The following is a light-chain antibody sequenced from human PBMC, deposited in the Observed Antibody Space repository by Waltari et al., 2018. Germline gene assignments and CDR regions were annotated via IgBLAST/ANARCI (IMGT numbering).Light chain of an antibody. CDR2: MSD. J-gene: IGLJ1*01. Sequence: QSVLTQPPSASGNPGQRVTISCSGRRSNIGTNSVYWYQHLPGTAPKLLIYMSDQRPSGVPDRFFGSKSGTSASLAISGLRSEDEADYYCAAWDDSLSGFYVFGTGTKVTVL. CDR3: AAWDDSLSGFYV. CDR1: RSNIGTNS. V-gene: IGLV1-47*01.